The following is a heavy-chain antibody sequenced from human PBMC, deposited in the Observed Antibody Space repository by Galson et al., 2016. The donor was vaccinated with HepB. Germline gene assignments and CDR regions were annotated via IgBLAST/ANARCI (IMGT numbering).Heavy chain of an antibody. D-gene: IGHD2-15*01. J-gene: IGHJ6*02. CDR1: GFSLTSYG. CDR3: ARDATPHTPYYFNGMDV. V-gene: IGHV1-18*01. CDR2: ISAYNGNT. Sequence: SVKVSCKASGFSLTSYGFSWIRQAPGQGLEWMGWISAYNGNTNYAQRFKDRVVMTTDTSTNTVNMDLRSLRSDDTAVYYCARDATPHTPYYFNGMDVWGQGTTVIVSS.